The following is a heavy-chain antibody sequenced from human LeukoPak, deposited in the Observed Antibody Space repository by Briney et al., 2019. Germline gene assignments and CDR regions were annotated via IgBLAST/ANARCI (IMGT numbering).Heavy chain of an antibody. J-gene: IGHJ4*02. D-gene: IGHD3-22*01. CDR3: ARGEIAYYDSSGYYSH. CDR2: ISGSGSTT. CDR1: GFTFSDYY. Sequence: GGSLRLSCAASGFTFSDYYMNWIRQAPGKGLEWVSFISGSGSTTYYADSVKGRFTISRDNAENSLYLQMNSLRAEDTAVYYCARGEIAYYDSSGYYSHWGQGTLVTVSS. V-gene: IGHV3-11*01.